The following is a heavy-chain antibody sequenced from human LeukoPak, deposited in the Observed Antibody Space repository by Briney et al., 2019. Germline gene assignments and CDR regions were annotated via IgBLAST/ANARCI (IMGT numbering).Heavy chain of an antibody. Sequence: GGSLRLSCAASGFTFSSYAMHWVRQAPGKGLEWVAVISYDGSNKYYADSVKGRFTISRDNSKNTLYLQMNSLRAEDTAVYYCAKDAYYAPANDAFDIWGQGTMVTVSS. V-gene: IGHV3-30*04. J-gene: IGHJ3*02. D-gene: IGHD2/OR15-2a*01. CDR1: GFTFSSYA. CDR3: AKDAYYAPANDAFDI. CDR2: ISYDGSNK.